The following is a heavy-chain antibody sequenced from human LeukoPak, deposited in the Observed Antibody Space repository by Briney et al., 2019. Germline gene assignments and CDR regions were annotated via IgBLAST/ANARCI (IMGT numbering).Heavy chain of an antibody. CDR2: IYYSGST. V-gene: IGHV4-39*01. J-gene: IGHJ4*02. CDR1: GGSISSSSYY. D-gene: IGHD3-10*01. Sequence: SETLSLTCTVSGGSISSSSYYWGWIRQPPGKGLEWIGSIYYSGSTYYNPSLKSRVTISVDTSKNQFSLKLSSVTAADTAVYYCARRMVRGVVYFDYWGQGTLVTVSS. CDR3: ARRMVRGVVYFDY.